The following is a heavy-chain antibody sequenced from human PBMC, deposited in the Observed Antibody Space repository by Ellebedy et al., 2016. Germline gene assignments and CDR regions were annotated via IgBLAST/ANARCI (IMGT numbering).Heavy chain of an antibody. V-gene: IGHV3-7*01. Sequence: GESLKISCAASGFTFSSYWMSWVRQAPGKGLEWVANIKQDGSEKYDVDSVKGRFTISRDNAKNSLYLQMNSLRAEDTAVYYCAREVVVTAIRNYYYGMDVWGQGTTVTVSS. J-gene: IGHJ6*02. CDR1: GFTFSSYW. CDR2: IKQDGSEK. CDR3: AREVVVTAIRNYYYGMDV. D-gene: IGHD2-21*02.